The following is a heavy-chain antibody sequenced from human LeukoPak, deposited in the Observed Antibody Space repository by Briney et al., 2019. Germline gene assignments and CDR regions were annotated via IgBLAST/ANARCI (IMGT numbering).Heavy chain of an antibody. D-gene: IGHD3-10*01. J-gene: IGHJ4*02. CDR1: GFTVNSNY. Sequence: PGGSLRLSCAASGFTVNSNYMGWVRQAPGKGLEWVSVIYSGGSTYYADSVKGRFTISRDNSKNTLYLQMNSLRAEDTAVYYCAREARFGESMYYFDYWGQGTLVTVSS. CDR2: IYSGGST. V-gene: IGHV3-53*01. CDR3: AREARFGESMYYFDY.